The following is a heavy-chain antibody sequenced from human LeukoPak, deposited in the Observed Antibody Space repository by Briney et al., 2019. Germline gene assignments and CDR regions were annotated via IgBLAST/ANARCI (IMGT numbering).Heavy chain of an antibody. CDR2: ISYDGSNK. CDR3: ARALGIAEGYSFEY. V-gene: IGHV3-30-3*01. D-gene: IGHD6-13*01. Sequence: PGRSLTLTCAASGFTLSSYDLHWVRQAPGKGLEWVAVISYDGSNKYYADSVKGRFTISRDNSKNTLYLQMNSLRAEDTALYYCARALGIAEGYSFEYWGQGTLVTVSS. CDR1: GFTLSSYD. J-gene: IGHJ4*02.